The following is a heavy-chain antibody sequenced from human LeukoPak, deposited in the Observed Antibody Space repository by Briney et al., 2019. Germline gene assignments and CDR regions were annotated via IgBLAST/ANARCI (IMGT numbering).Heavy chain of an antibody. J-gene: IGHJ4*02. D-gene: IGHD5-12*01. Sequence: GGSLRLSCVASGFTFSTYWMTWVRQAPGKGLEWVANIKHDGSERYYVDSVKGRFTISRGNAKNSVYLQMSSLRAEDTAVYYCARDSGLSGYDLLDYWGQGTLVTVSS. CDR1: GFTFSTYW. CDR2: IKHDGSER. CDR3: ARDSGLSGYDLLDY. V-gene: IGHV3-7*01.